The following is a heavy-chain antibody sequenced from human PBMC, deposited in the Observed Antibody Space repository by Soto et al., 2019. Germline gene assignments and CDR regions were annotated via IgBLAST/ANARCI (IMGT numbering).Heavy chain of an antibody. CDR2: IRGTGGET. CDR3: AQDRGWGVVSPSHDY. CDR1: GFTFRNFV. D-gene: IGHD2-21*01. J-gene: IGHJ4*02. V-gene: IGHV3-23*01. Sequence: EVQLLESGGGIVQPGGSLRVSCVASGFTFRNFVMSWVRQAPGKGLEWVSAIRGTGGETFYADSVKGRFTISRDNSKNTLYLQMNSLRDEDTALYFCAQDRGWGVVSPSHDYWGQGTLVTVS.